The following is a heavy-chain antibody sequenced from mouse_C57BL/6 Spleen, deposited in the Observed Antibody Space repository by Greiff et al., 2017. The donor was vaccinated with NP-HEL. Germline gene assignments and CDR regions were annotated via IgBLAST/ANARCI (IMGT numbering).Heavy chain of an antibody. J-gene: IGHJ4*01. CDR1: GYTFTDYE. CDR3: TRGITTVVGARDY. CDR2: IDPETGGT. V-gene: IGHV1-15*01. D-gene: IGHD1-1*01. Sequence: VQLVESGAELVRPGASVTLSCKASGYTFTDYEMHWVKQTPVHGLEWIGAIDPETGGTAYNQKFKGKAILTADKSSSTAYMELRSLTSEDSAVYYCTRGITTVVGARDYWGQGTSVTVSS.